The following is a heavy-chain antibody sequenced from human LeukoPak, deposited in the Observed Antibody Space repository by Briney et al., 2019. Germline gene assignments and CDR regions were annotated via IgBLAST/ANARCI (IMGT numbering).Heavy chain of an antibody. J-gene: IGHJ4*02. CDR2: ISASGGST. Sequence: GGSLRLSCAASGLTFTNCAMSWVRQAPGKGLEWVPAISASGGSTYYADSVKGRFSISRDNSKNTVYLQMNSLRVEDTAVYYCAKDALSAVTTFDYWGQGTLVTVSS. D-gene: IGHD4-17*01. V-gene: IGHV3-23*01. CDR3: AKDALSAVTTFDY. CDR1: GLTFTNCA.